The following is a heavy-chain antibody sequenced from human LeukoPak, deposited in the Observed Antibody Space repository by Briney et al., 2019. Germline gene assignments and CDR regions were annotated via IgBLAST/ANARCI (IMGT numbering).Heavy chain of an antibody. CDR1: DGSLSSYY. D-gene: IGHD3-3*02. CDR3: ARSHFDLLFDY. CDR2: ISYTGTT. Sequence: SETLSLTCTVSDGSLSSYYWSWIRQPPGKGLEWIGFISYTGTTNYIPSLKSRVTISVDMSKNQFSLRLRSVTAADTAVYYCARSHFDLLFDYWVQGTLVTVSS. J-gene: IGHJ4*02. V-gene: IGHV4-59*08.